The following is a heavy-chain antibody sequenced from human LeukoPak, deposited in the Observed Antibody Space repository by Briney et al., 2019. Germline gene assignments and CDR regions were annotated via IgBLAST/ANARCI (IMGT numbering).Heavy chain of an antibody. CDR3: ARESATGTTPVDY. D-gene: IGHD1-1*01. CDR2: INHSGST. Sequence: PSETLSLTCAVYGGSFSGYYWSWIRQPPGKGLEWIGEINHSGSTNYNPSPKSRVTISVDTSKNQFSLKLSSVTAADTAVYYCARESATGTTPVDYWGQGTLVTVSS. V-gene: IGHV4-34*01. J-gene: IGHJ4*02. CDR1: GGSFSGYY.